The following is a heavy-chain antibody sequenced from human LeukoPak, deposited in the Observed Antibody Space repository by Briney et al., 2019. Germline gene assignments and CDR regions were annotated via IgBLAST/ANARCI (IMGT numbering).Heavy chain of an antibody. CDR2: ISSSSSYI. Sequence: GGSLRLSCAASGFTFSSYSMNWVRQAPGKGLEWVSSISSSSSYIYYADSVKGRFTISRDNAKNSLYLQMNSLRAEDTAVYYCARDQGIGAAAGNEYDYWGQGTLVTVSS. CDR1: GFTFSSYS. CDR3: ARDQGIGAAAGNEYDY. D-gene: IGHD6-13*01. J-gene: IGHJ4*02. V-gene: IGHV3-21*04.